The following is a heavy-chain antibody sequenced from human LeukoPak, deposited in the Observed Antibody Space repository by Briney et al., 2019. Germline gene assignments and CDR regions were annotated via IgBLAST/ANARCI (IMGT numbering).Heavy chain of an antibody. Sequence: PGGSLRLSCAASGFTFSSYSMNWVRQAPGKGLEWVSSISSSSTYIYYSDSLKGRFTISRDNAKNSLFLQMNSLRAEDTAVYYCARAGTAMDFDYWGQGTLVTVSS. CDR1: GFTFSSYS. J-gene: IGHJ4*02. CDR2: ISSSSTYI. CDR3: ARAGTAMDFDY. D-gene: IGHD5-18*01. V-gene: IGHV3-21*01.